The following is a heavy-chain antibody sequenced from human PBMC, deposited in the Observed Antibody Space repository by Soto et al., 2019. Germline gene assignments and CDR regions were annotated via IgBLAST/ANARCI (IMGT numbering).Heavy chain of an antibody. D-gene: IGHD7-27*01. V-gene: IGHV4-30-4*01. CDR3: ARGPSGDKVDS. CDR1: GGSISTVDYW. CDR2: IYDGGGT. Sequence: QVQLQESGPGLVKPSQTLSLTCTVSGGSISTVDYWWSWIRQSPDMGLEWIGHIYDGGGTYNNPSIDSRLTMSVDTTNSQLSLTLSSVSAADTALYYCARGPSGDKVDSWGQGTLVTVSS. J-gene: IGHJ4*02.